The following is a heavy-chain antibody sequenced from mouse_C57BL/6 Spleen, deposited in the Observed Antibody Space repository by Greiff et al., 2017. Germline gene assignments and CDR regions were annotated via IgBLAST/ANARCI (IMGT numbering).Heavy chain of an antibody. D-gene: IGHD2-3*01. CDR1: GYTFTSYW. V-gene: IGHV1-55*01. CDR2: IYPGSGST. Sequence: QVQLKESGAELVKPGASVKMSCKASGYTFTSYWITWVKQRPGQGLEWIGDIYPGSGSTNYNEKFKSKATLTVDTSSSTAYMQLSSLTSEDSAVYYCARLMEAMDYWGQGTSVTVSS. CDR3: ARLMEAMDY. J-gene: IGHJ4*01.